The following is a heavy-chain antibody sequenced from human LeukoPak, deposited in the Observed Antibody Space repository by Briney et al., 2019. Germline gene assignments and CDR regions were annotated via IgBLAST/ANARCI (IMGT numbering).Heavy chain of an antibody. V-gene: IGHV3-23*01. CDR2: ISGSGGRT. Sequence: GGSLRLSCAASGFTFSSDGMSWVRQAPGKGLEWVSAISGSGGRTNYADSVKGRFTISRDNSKNTLYLQMNSLRAEDTAVYYCARDSLGYCSSTSCSFPALFQHWGQGTLVTVSS. D-gene: IGHD2-2*03. CDR1: GFTFSSDG. J-gene: IGHJ1*01. CDR3: ARDSLGYCSSTSCSFPALFQH.